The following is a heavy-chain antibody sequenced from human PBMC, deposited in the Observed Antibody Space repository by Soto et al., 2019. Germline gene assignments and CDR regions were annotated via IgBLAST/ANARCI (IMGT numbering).Heavy chain of an antibody. CDR1: GFTLGSYW. D-gene: IGHD3-10*01. V-gene: IGHV3-7*05. Sequence: EVQLVESGGGLVQPGGFLRLSCAASGFTLGSYWMSWVRQAPDKGLEWVGSINRDGSEKNYVDSVKGRFTFSRDNAKNSLYLQMSSLRAEDTAVYYCARDGYYGSGIIDPWGQGTLVTVSS. J-gene: IGHJ5*02. CDR3: ARDGYYGSGIIDP. CDR2: INRDGSEK.